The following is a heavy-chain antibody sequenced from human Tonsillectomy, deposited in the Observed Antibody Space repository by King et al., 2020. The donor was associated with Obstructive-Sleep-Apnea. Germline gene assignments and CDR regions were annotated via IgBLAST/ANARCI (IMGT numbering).Heavy chain of an antibody. CDR1: GGSNSSSSYY. D-gene: IGHD6-6*01. CDR3: ATIAARPYGLDV. Sequence: LQLQESGPGLVKPSETLSLTCTVSGGSNSSSSYYWGGVRQPPGKGLGWIGGIYYSGRTYYNPSLKSRVTISVDTSKNQFSLRLSSVTAADTAVYYCATIAARPYGLDVWGQGTTVTVSS. V-gene: IGHV4-39*07. J-gene: IGHJ6*02. CDR2: IYYSGRT.